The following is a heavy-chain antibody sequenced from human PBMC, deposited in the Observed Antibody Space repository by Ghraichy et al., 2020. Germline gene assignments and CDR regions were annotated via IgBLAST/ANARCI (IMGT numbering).Heavy chain of an antibody. CDR1: GFTFSSYS. CDR2: ISSSSSYI. D-gene: IGHD2-15*01. V-gene: IGHV3-21*01. J-gene: IGHJ6*02. CDR3: ATYCSGGSCSSGYYYYGMDV. Sequence: GGSPRLSCAASGFTFSSYSMNWVRQAPGKGLEWVSSISSSSSYIYYADSVKGRFTISRDNAKNSLYLQMNSLRAEDTAVYYCATYCSGGSCSSGYYYYGMDVWAKGPRSPSP.